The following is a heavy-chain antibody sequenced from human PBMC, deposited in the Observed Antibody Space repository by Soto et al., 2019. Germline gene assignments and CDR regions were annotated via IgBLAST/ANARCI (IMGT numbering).Heavy chain of an antibody. CDR3: ASSWFGELYYGMDV. Sequence: GASVKVSCKASGYTFTSYDINWVRQATGQGLEWMGWMNPNSGNTGYAQKFQGRVTMTRNTSISTAYMELSSLRSEDTAVYYCASSWFGELYYGMDVWGQRTTVTVSS. D-gene: IGHD3-10*01. CDR2: MNPNSGNT. V-gene: IGHV1-8*01. CDR1: GYTFTSYD. J-gene: IGHJ6*02.